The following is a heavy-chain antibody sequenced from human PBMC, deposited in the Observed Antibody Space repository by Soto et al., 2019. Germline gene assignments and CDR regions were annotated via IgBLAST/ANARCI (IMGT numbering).Heavy chain of an antibody. CDR3: ARSGGSSWFYYYYGMDV. CDR1: GGSISSSSYY. D-gene: IGHD6-13*01. V-gene: IGHV4-39*01. Sequence: KASETLSLTCTVSGGSISSSSYYWGWIRQPPGKGLEWIGSIYYSGSTHYNPSLKSRVTISVDTSKNQFSLKLSSVTAADTAVYYCARSGGSSWFYYYYGMDVWGQGTTVTVSS. J-gene: IGHJ6*02. CDR2: IYYSGST.